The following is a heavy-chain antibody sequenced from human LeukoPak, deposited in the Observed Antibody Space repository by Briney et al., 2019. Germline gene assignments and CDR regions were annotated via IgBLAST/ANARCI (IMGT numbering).Heavy chain of an antibody. CDR2: IFHSGAT. V-gene: IGHV4-31*03. CDR3: ARGLGDILTGLSHGGYYFDY. CDR1: GGSIISGDFY. J-gene: IGHJ4*02. Sequence: SETLSLTCTVSGGSIISGDFYWTWIRHRPGKGLEWIGYIFHSGATNYNPSLKSRVSISLDRSKRQFSLNLSSVTVADTAVYYCARGLGDILTGLSHGGYYFDYWGQGTLVTVSS. D-gene: IGHD3-9*01.